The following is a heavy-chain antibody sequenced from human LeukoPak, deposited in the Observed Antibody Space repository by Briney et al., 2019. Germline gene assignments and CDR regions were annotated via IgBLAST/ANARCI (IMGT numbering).Heavy chain of an antibody. D-gene: IGHD3-22*01. J-gene: IGHJ3*02. CDR2: IYPGDSDT. Sequence: GESLKISCKGSGYSFTSYWIGWVRQMPGKGLEWMGIIYPGDSDTRYSPFFQGQVTISADKSISTAYLQWSSLKASDTAMYYCARRSADSSGYYFEGPDDAFDIWGQGTMVTVSS. V-gene: IGHV5-51*01. CDR3: ARRSADSSGYYFEGPDDAFDI. CDR1: GYSFTSYW.